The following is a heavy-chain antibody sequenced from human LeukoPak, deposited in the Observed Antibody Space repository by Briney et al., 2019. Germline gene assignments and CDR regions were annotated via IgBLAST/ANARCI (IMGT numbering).Heavy chain of an antibody. J-gene: IGHJ4*02. V-gene: IGHV3-53*01. CDR1: AFTVSSNY. CDR3: ASGGMGARKYYSDPFHY. D-gene: IGHD3-10*01. CDR2: IYSAGST. Sequence: RGSLRLSFVAAAFTVSSNYMSWVRQAPGEGLGWVSIIYSAGSTYYADSVRGRFTISRDSYKNTVCLQMNSLRAEDTAVYYCASGGMGARKYYSDPFHYWGQGTLVTVSS.